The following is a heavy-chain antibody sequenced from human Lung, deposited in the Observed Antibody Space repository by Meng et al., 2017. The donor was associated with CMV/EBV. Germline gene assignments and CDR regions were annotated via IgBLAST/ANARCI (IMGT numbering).Heavy chain of an antibody. V-gene: IGHV1-2*02. CDR3: ARERYLVPAARPDYYYYGMDV. CDR1: EYTFTAHY. CDR2: IDPNVGGT. J-gene: IGHJ6*02. Sequence: SVKVSXKASEYTFTAHYIHWVRQAPGQGLEWMGLIDPNVGGTNYAQKFQDRVTMTSDTSIRTAYMDLSRLRSDDAALYYCARERYLVPAARPDYYYYGMDVWGQGTTVTVSS. D-gene: IGHD2-2*02.